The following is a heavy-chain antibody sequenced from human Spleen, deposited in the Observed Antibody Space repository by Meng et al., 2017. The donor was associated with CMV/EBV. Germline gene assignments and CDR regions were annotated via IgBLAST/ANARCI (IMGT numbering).Heavy chain of an antibody. V-gene: IGHV3-48*04. Sequence: GESLKISCAASGFDFSDLAMNWVRQAPGKGLEWLGYITAGSNPIYYADSVRGRFTMSRDNAKKSLYLQMNSLRAEDTAVYYCARDWGGIDYWGQEPWSRLL. CDR1: GFDFSDLA. CDR2: ITAGSNPI. D-gene: IGHD2-21*01. CDR3: ARDWGGIDY. J-gene: IGHJ4*01.